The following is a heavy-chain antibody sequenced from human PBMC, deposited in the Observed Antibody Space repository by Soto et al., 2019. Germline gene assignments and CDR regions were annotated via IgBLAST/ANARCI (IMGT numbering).Heavy chain of an antibody. J-gene: IGHJ5*02. CDR2: IIPILGIA. CDR3: ARDPPRMLWLGWFDP. CDR1: GGTFSSYT. V-gene: IGHV1-69*08. D-gene: IGHD2-2*01. Sequence: QVQLVQSGAEVKKPGSSVKVSCKASGGTFSSYTISWVRQAPGQGLEWMGRIIPILGIANYAQKFQGRVTITADKHTSTADTELRSLRSEDTAVYYCARDPPRMLWLGWFDPWGQGTLVTVSS.